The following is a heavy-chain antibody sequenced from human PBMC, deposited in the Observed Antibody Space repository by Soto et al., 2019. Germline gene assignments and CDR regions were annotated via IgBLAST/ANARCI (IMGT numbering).Heavy chain of an antibody. CDR2: IYYSGST. Sequence: PSETLSLTCTVSGGSISSGGYYWSWIRQHPGKGLEWIGYIYYSGSTYYNPSLKSRVTISVDTSKNQFSLKLSSVTAADTAVYYCAKTAYSSSSRKNWFDPWGQGTLVTVS. CDR3: AKTAYSSSSRKNWFDP. V-gene: IGHV4-31*03. J-gene: IGHJ5*02. CDR1: GGSISSGGYY. D-gene: IGHD6-6*01.